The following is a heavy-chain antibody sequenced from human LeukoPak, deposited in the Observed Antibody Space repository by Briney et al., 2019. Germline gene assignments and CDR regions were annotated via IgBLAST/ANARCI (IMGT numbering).Heavy chain of an antibody. J-gene: IGHJ4*02. CDR3: TRESGAFSPFGF. Sequence: SETLSLTCAVSGGSITTTNWWSWVRQPPGKGLEWVGEVHLNGATNYNPSLESRFSMSIDKSNNHLSLEVTSVTAADTAMYYCTRESGAFSPFGFWGQGTLVTVSS. CDR1: GGSITTTNW. V-gene: IGHV4-4*02. CDR2: VHLNGAT. D-gene: IGHD1-26*01.